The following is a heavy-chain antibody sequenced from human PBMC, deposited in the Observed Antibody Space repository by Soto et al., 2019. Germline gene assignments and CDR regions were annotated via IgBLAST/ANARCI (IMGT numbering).Heavy chain of an antibody. J-gene: IGHJ6*02. V-gene: IGHV4-59*01. D-gene: IGHD3-22*01. Sequence: SKTLSLTWTVSGGSISSYYWSWIRQPPGKGLEWIGYIYYSGSTNYNPSLKSRVTISVDTSKNQFSLKLSSVTAADTAVYYCSRDRNYDSSGQLTALDCWVQGTTVTVSS. CDR2: IYYSGST. CDR3: SRDRNYDSSGQLTALDC. CDR1: GGSISSYY.